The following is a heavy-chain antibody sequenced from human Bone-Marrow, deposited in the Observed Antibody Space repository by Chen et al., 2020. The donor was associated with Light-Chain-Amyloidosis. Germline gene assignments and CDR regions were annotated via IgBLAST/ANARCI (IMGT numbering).Heavy chain of an antibody. CDR3: ARRRDGYNFDY. CDR1: GYTFPNYW. J-gene: IGHJ4*02. CDR2: IYPDDSDA. Sequence: EVQLEQSGPEVKKPGESLKISCKGSGYTFPNYWIGWGRQMPGKGLEWMGVIYPDDSDARYSPSFDGQVTISADKSITTAYLQWRSLKASDTAMYYCARRRDGYNFDYWGQGTLVTVSS. V-gene: IGHV5-51*01. D-gene: IGHD5-12*01.